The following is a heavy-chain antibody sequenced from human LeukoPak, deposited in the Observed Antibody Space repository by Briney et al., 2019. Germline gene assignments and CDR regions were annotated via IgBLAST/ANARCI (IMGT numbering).Heavy chain of an antibody. V-gene: IGHV3-30-3*01. J-gene: IGHJ4*02. Sequence: GGSLRLSCAASGFTFSSYAMHWVRQAPGKGLEWVAVISYDGSNKYYADSVKGGFTISRDNSKNTLYLQMNSLRAEDTAVYYCARGATYYYDSSGYYLFDYWGQGTLVTVSS. CDR3: ARGATYYYDSSGYYLFDY. CDR1: GFTFSSYA. CDR2: ISYDGSNK. D-gene: IGHD3-22*01.